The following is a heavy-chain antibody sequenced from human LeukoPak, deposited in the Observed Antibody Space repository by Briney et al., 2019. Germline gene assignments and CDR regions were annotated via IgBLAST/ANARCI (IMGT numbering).Heavy chain of an antibody. CDR2: IYYNENT. J-gene: IGHJ5*02. CDR1: GGSTTINGYY. V-gene: IGHV4-39*01. CDR3: GRHVQAPSFDP. D-gene: IGHD1-1*01. Sequence: SETLSLTCTVSGGSTTINGYYWAWIRQPPGKGLEWIGSIYYNENTYYNPSLKSRVTISADTSTNHFSLKLTSVTAADTAVYYCGRHVQAPSFDPWGQGTLVTVSS.